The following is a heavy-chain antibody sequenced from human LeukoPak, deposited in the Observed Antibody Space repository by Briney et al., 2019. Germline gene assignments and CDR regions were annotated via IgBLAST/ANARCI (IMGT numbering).Heavy chain of an antibody. CDR1: GFTFSSYA. Sequence: PGGSLRLSCAASGFTFSSYAMSWVRQAPGKGLEWVSAFSSSGTSTYYVHSVKGRFTISRDNSRNTLYLQMNSLRADDTAVYYCAKDIVVAYDSSGYSTRATYGLDVWGRGTTVTVSS. CDR3: AKDIVVAYDSSGYSTRATYGLDV. V-gene: IGHV3-23*01. CDR2: FSSSGTST. J-gene: IGHJ6*02. D-gene: IGHD3-22*01.